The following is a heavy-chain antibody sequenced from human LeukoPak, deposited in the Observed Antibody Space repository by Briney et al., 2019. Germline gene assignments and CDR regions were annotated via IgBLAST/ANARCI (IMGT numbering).Heavy chain of an antibody. Sequence: SETLSLTCTVSGDSISSYYWSWIRQPPGKGLEWIGYIYYSGSTNYNPSLKSRVTISVDTSKNQFSLKLSSVTAADTAVYYCAREDSGSYSWGQGTMVTVSS. V-gene: IGHV4-59*01. CDR3: AREDSGSYS. D-gene: IGHD1-26*01. CDR2: IYYSGST. J-gene: IGHJ3*01. CDR1: GDSISSYY.